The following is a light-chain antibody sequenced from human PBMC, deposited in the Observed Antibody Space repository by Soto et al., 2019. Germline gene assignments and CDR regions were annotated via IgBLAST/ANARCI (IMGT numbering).Light chain of an antibody. CDR2: DAS. CDR3: QQYGSSPPT. Sequence: EIVLTHSPGTLSLSPGERATLSCRASQSVSSSYLAWYQQKPGQAPRLLIYDASSRATGIPDRFSGSGSGTDFTLTISRLEPEDFAVYYCQQYGSSPPTFGPGTKVDIK. CDR1: QSVSSSY. J-gene: IGKJ3*01. V-gene: IGKV3-20*01.